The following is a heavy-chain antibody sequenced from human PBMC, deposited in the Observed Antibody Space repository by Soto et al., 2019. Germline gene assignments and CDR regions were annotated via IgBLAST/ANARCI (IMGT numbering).Heavy chain of an antibody. V-gene: IGHV3-30-3*01. Sequence: QVQLVESGGGVVQPGRSLRLSCAASGFTFSSYAMHWVRQAPGKGLEWVAVISYDGSNKYYADSVKGRFTISRDNSKNTLYLQMNSLRAEDTAVYYTTAITTGKDVWGQVTTVTVSS. J-gene: IGHJ6*02. CDR3: TAITTGKDV. CDR1: GFTFSSYA. D-gene: IGHD1-1*01. CDR2: ISYDGSNK.